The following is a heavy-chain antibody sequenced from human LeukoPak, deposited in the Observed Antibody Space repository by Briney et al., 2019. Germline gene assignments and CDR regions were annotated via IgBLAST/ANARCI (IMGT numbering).Heavy chain of an antibody. CDR1: GFTFSSYS. J-gene: IGHJ3*01. V-gene: IGHV3-21*01. D-gene: IGHD3-10*01. CDR3: ARDSGSAAFDL. Sequence: GGSLRLSCAASGFTFSSYSMNWVRQAPGKGLEWVSSISSSSKFIYYADSVKGRFTISRDKAKNSLYMQMNSLRAEDTAVYYCARDSGSAAFDLWGQGTMVSVSS. CDR2: ISSSSKFI.